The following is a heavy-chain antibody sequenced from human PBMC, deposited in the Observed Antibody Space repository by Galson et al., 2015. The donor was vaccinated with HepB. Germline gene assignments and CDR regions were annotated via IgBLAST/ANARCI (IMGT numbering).Heavy chain of an antibody. V-gene: IGHV3-30*18. CDR1: GFTFNTYD. CDR2: ISYDGGHQ. J-gene: IGHJ4*02. Sequence: SLRLSCAGSGFTFNTYDMHWVRQAPAKRLEWVAIISYDGGHQYYAASVKGRFTISRDNSKNTLFLQINSMRAEDTAVYYCAKDGQYCSTTTCPFDSWGLGTLVTVSS. D-gene: IGHD2-2*01. CDR3: AKDGQYCSTTTCPFDS.